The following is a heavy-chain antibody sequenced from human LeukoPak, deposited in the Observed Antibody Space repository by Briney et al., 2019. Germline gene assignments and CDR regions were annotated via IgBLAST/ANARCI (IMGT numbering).Heavy chain of an antibody. CDR3: ARGLYDILTGYYYYYYMDV. J-gene: IGHJ6*03. CDR2: INHSGST. Sequence: SETLSLTCAVYGGSFSGYYWSWIRQPPGKGLEWIGEINHSGSTNYNPSLKGRVTISVDTSKNQFSLKLSSVTAADTAVYYCARGLYDILTGYYYYYYMDVWGKGTTVTVSS. V-gene: IGHV4-34*01. CDR1: GGSFSGYY. D-gene: IGHD3-9*01.